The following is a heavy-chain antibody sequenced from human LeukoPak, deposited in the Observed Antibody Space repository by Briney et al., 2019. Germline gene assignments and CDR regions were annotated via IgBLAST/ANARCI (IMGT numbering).Heavy chain of an antibody. CDR1: GFTFSSYA. Sequence: GGSLRLSCAASGFTFSSYAMHWVRQAPGKGLEWVAVISYDGSNKYYADSVKGRSTISRDNSKNTLYLQMNSLRAEDTAVYYCASDFPGAYWGQGTLVTVSS. V-gene: IGHV3-30-3*01. J-gene: IGHJ4*02. CDR2: ISYDGSNK. CDR3: ASDFPGAY. D-gene: IGHD3-10*01.